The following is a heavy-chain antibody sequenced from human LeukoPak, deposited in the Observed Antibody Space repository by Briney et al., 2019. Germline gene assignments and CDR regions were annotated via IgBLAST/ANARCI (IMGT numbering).Heavy chain of an antibody. CDR2: ISSSSSYI. CDR1: GFTFSSYS. V-gene: IGHV3-21*01. J-gene: IGHJ6*02. D-gene: IGHD6-13*01. CDR3: ARDRSSSWDYYYGMDV. Sequence: GGSLGLSCAASGFTFSSYSMNWVRQAPGKGLEWVSSISSSSSYIYYADSVKGRFTISRDNAKNSLYLQMNSLRAEDTAVYYCARDRSSSWDYYYGMDVWGQGTTVTVSS.